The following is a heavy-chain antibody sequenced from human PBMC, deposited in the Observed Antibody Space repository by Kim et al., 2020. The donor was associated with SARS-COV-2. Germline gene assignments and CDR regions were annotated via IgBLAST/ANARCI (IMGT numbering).Heavy chain of an antibody. CDR1: GYTFTGYY. CDR3: ARTTIFGVNLIDY. V-gene: IGHV1-2*02. J-gene: IGHJ4*02. D-gene: IGHD3-3*01. CDR2: INPNSGGT. Sequence: ASVKVSCKASGYTFTGYYMHWVRQAPGQGLEWMGWINPNSGGTNYAQKFQGRVTMTRDTSISTAYMELSRLRSDDTAVYYCARTTIFGVNLIDYWGQGTLVTVSS.